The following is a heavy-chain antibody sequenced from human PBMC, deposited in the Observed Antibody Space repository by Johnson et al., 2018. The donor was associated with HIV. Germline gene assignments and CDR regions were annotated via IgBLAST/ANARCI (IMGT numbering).Heavy chain of an antibody. J-gene: IGHJ3*02. D-gene: IGHD3-16*01. V-gene: IGHV3-30*18. CDR1: GFTFSNYG. Sequence: HVQLVESGGGVVQRGRSLRLSCAASGFTFSNYGMAWVRQAPGKGLEWVAVIWYDGSNKYYADSVKGRFTISRDNSKNTLYLQMNSLRAEDTAVYYCAKDERQMGGWSHAFDIWGQGTMVTVSS. CDR3: AKDERQMGGWSHAFDI. CDR2: IWYDGSNK.